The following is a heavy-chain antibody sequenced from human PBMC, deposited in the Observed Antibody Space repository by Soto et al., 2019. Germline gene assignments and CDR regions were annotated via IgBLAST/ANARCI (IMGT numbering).Heavy chain of an antibody. J-gene: IGHJ5*02. D-gene: IGHD1-7*01. CDR3: ARPRYNWNYGVDP. Sequence: GGSLRLSCAAFGFTFSNYWMHWVRQAPGKGLVWVSRINGDGSSTSYADSVKGRFTISRDNAKNTLYLQMNSLRAEDTAVYYCARPRYNWNYGVDPWGQGTLVTVSS. V-gene: IGHV3-74*01. CDR1: GFTFSNYW. CDR2: INGDGSST.